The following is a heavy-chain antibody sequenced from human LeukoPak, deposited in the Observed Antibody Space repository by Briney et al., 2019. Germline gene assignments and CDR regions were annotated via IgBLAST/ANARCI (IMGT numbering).Heavy chain of an antibody. CDR1: GNSLSELS. V-gene: IGHV1-24*01. J-gene: IGHJ4*02. CDR3: TTRSGDFWSGFVN. Sequence: GASVKVSCKVSGNSLSELSIQWVRQAPGKGLECMGGFDPEEAKMVYAQNFQGRVTMTEDTSTQTAYMELSGLTSDDTAVYCCTTRSGDFWSGFVNWGQGTLVTVSS. CDR2: FDPEEAKM. D-gene: IGHD3-3*01.